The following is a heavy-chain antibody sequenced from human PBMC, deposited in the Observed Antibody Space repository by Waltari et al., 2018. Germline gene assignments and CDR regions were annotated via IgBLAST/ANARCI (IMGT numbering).Heavy chain of an antibody. J-gene: IGHJ4*01. V-gene: IGHV4-30-4*08. Sequence: QVQLQESGPGLVKPSQTLSLTCTVSGGSISSGDYYWSWIRQPHGKGLGWRGYIYDSGGPDHNPSLMSLVTISVDTSKGQYSLRRRSLTAADTAVYYCARGARGCGDCCHFDDWGQEPWSPSPQ. CDR2: IYDSGGP. D-gene: IGHD2-21*01. CDR1: GGSISSGDYY. CDR3: ARGARGCGDCCHFDD.